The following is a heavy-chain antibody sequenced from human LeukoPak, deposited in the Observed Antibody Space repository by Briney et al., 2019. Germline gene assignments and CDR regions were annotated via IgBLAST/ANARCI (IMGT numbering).Heavy chain of an antibody. D-gene: IGHD3-9*01. Sequence: SETLSLTCTVSGGSISSYYWSWIRQPPGKGLEWIGYIYYSGSTNYNPSLKSRVTISVDTSKNQFSLKLSSETAADTAVYYCARAGTILGFDPWGQGTLVTVSS. V-gene: IGHV4-59*01. J-gene: IGHJ5*02. CDR1: GGSISSYY. CDR2: IYYSGST. CDR3: ARAGTILGFDP.